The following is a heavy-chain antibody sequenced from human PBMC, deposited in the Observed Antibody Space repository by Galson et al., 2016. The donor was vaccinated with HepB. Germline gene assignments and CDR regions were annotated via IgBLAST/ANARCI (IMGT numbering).Heavy chain of an antibody. CDR3: ARDKSFYYYGMDV. J-gene: IGHJ6*02. Sequence: SLRLSCAASGFTLNNYALNWVRQAPGKGLEWVALISYDGSNRYYGDPVRGRFAISRDNSNNTLYLQMTSLSPEDTAVYYCARDKSFYYYGMDVWGQGTLVTVSS. V-gene: IGHV3-30*09. CDR1: GFTLNNYA. CDR2: ISYDGSNR.